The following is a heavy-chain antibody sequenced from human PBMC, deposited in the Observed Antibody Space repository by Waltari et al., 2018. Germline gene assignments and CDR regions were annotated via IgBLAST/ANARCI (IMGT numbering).Heavy chain of an antibody. CDR1: GFTFSIFG. CDR2: IRYDGSNK. Sequence: QVQLVESGGGVVQPGGSLRLSCAASGFTFSIFGMHWVRQAPGKGLEWVAFIRYDGSNKYYADSVVGRFTISRDDSKNTLYLVMNSLRAEDTAVFYCAKEAYSYGAVSYYMDVWGQGTTVTVSS. CDR3: AKEAYSYGAVSYYMDV. V-gene: IGHV3-30*02. D-gene: IGHD5-18*01. J-gene: IGHJ6*03.